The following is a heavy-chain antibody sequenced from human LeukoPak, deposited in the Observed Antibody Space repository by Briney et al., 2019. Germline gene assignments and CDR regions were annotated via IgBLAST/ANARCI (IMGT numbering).Heavy chain of an antibody. CDR3: AREGTYYYDSSGYYRGPYDY. CDR1: GFTFSSYS. V-gene: IGHV3-48*01. CDR2: ISSSSSTI. D-gene: IGHD3-22*01. J-gene: IGHJ4*02. Sequence: GGSLRLSCAASGFTFSSYSMNWVRQAPGKGLEWVSYISSSSSTIYYADSVKGRFTISRDNAKNSLYLQMNSLRAEDTAVYYCAREGTYYYDSSGYYRGPYDYWGQGTLVTVPS.